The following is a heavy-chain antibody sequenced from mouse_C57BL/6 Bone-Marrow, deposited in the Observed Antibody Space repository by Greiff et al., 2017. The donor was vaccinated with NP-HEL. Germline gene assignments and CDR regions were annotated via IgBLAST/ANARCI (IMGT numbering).Heavy chain of an antibody. CDR2: INPNNGGT. CDR3: ARGDLLPGLAY. J-gene: IGHJ3*01. V-gene: IGHV1-26*01. D-gene: IGHD2-1*01. Sequence: EVQLQQSGPELVKPGASVKISCKASGYTFTDYYMNWVKQSHGKSLEWIGDINPNNGGTSYNQKFKGKATLTVDKSSSTAYMELRSLTSEDSAVYYCARGDLLPGLAYWGQGTLVTVSA. CDR1: GYTFTDYY.